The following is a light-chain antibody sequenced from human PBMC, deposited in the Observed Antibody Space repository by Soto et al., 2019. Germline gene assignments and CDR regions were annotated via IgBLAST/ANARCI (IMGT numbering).Light chain of an antibody. CDR2: DVS. CDR3: SSYTSSGLVI. J-gene: IGLJ2*01. CDR1: SNDIGNSKY. V-gene: IGLV2-14*03. Sequence: QSVLTQPASVSGSPGQSITISCAGTSNDIGNSKYVSWYQQYSGKAPKLMIYDVSDRPSGVSNRFSGSKSGNTASLTISGLQAEDEADYYCSSYTSSGLVIFGGGTQLTVL.